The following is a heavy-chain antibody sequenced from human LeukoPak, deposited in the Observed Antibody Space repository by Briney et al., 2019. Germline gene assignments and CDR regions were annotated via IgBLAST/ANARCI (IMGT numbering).Heavy chain of an antibody. V-gene: IGHV1-69*05. Sequence: SVKVTCKASGGTFSSYAISWVRQAPGQGLEWMGGIIPIFGTANYAQKFQGRVTITTDESTSTAYMELSSLRSEDTAVYYCARALEYYDFWSGYWFDPWGQGTLVTVSS. CDR2: IIPIFGTA. CDR3: ARALEYYDFWSGYWFDP. J-gene: IGHJ5*02. D-gene: IGHD3-3*01. CDR1: GGTFSSYA.